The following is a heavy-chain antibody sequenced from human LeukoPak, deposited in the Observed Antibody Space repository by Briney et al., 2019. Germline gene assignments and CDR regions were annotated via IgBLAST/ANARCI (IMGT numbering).Heavy chain of an antibody. Sequence: SETLSLTCTVSGGSISSGSYYWSWIRQPAGKGLEWIRRIYTSGSTNYNPSLKSRVTISVDTSKNQFSLKLSSVTAADTALYYCARGSRITMIGGDAFDIWGQGTMVTVSS. CDR1: GGSISSGSYY. D-gene: IGHD3-10*02. CDR2: IYTSGST. J-gene: IGHJ3*02. CDR3: ARGSRITMIGGDAFDI. V-gene: IGHV4-61*02.